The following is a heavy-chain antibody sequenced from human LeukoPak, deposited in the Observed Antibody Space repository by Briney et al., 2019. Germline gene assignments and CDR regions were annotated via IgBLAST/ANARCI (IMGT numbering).Heavy chain of an antibody. Sequence: GGSLRLSRAASGFTVSSNYMSWVRQAPGKGLEWVSVLYSEGTTYYADSVKGRFTISRDNSKNTLYLQMNSLRAEDTAVYYCARYGGETLGFDYWGQGTLVTVSS. V-gene: IGHV3-53*01. J-gene: IGHJ4*02. CDR2: LYSEGTT. D-gene: IGHD4/OR15-4a*01. CDR1: GFTVSSNY. CDR3: ARYGGETLGFDY.